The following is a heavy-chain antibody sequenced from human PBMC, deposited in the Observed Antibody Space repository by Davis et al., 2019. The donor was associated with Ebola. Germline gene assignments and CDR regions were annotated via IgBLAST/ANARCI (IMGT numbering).Heavy chain of an antibody. Sequence: GESLKIPCAAPGFTFSSYCMHWVRQAPGQGLEWVAVILYDGSNKYYADSVKGRFTLSRDNSKNTLYLQMNSLRAEDTAVYYCARDELQGGWYGYYYYYYGMDVWGQGTTVTVSS. V-gene: IGHV3-33*01. CDR1: GFTFSSYC. D-gene: IGHD6-19*01. CDR2: ILYDGSNK. CDR3: ARDELQGGWYGYYYYYYGMDV. J-gene: IGHJ6*02.